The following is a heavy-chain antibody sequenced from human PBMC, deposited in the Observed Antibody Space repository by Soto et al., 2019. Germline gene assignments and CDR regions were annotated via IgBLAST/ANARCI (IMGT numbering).Heavy chain of an antibody. V-gene: IGHV3-23*01. CDR2: ISGSGGST. CDR3: AKDLLGFLEWLAFDY. CDR1: GFTFSSYA. D-gene: IGHD3-3*01. J-gene: IGHJ4*02. Sequence: EVQLLESGGGLVQPGGSLRLSCAASGFTFSSYAMSWVRQAPGKGLEWVSAISGSGGSTYYADSVKGRFTISRDNSKNKLYLQMNSLRAEDTAVYYCAKDLLGFLEWLAFDYWGQGTLVTVSS.